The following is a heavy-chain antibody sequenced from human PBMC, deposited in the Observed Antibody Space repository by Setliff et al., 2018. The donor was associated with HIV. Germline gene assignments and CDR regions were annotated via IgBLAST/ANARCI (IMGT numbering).Heavy chain of an antibody. CDR1: GFTFSRYW. CDR2: INNDTTTT. J-gene: IGHJ4*02. D-gene: IGHD6-6*01. Sequence: HPGGSLRLSCAASGFTFSRYWMHWVRQAPGQGLVWVSGINNDTTTTTYADSVKGRFSISRDNAKNTLYLQMNGLRGEDTAVYYCVMFSSSSGWGQGTQVTVSS. V-gene: IGHV3-74*01. CDR3: VMFSSSSG.